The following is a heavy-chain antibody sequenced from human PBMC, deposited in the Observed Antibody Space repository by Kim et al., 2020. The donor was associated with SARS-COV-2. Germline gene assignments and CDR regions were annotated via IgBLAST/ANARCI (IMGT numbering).Heavy chain of an antibody. V-gene: IGHV4-59*01. CDR3: ARDLRLVAGTWVGYFDP. J-gene: IGHJ5*02. Sequence: SETLSLTCSVSGGTMSSYYWTWIRQPPGKGLEWIGNMYDGGTTNYNPSLKSGVTISIDTSKNQFSLQLTSVTAADTAIYSFARDLRLVAGTWVGYFDP. CDR2: MYDGGTT. CDR1: GGTMSSYY. D-gene: IGHD2-8*02.